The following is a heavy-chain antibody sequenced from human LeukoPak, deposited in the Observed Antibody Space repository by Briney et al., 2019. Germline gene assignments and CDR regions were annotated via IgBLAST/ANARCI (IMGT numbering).Heavy chain of an antibody. D-gene: IGHD2-21*01. CDR3: QKTAYEINYGMDV. CDR1: AGSISGSSYY. J-gene: IGHJ6*02. Sequence: SETLSLTCTGSAGSISGSSYYWVWIRQPPGKGPEWVGSRYYSGSTYYNPSLKSRVTISVDTPKNQFSLKLNSVTATDTVFFFKQKTAYEINYGMDVWGQGTTVTVSS. V-gene: IGHV4-39*01. CDR2: RYYSGST.